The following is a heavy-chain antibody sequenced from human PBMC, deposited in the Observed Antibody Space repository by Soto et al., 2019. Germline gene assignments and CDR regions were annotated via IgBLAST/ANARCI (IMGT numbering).Heavy chain of an antibody. CDR3: ARVPDV. J-gene: IGHJ6*02. V-gene: IGHV4-30-2*01. CDR1: DGSISSGCYS. Sequence: PSETMSVTCAVADGSISSGCYSWSWIRQPPGKGLEWIGYIYHSGSAYYSPSLKSRVTISVDWSKNQFSLKLSSVTAADTAVYYCARVPDVWGQGTTVTVSS. CDR2: IYHSGSA.